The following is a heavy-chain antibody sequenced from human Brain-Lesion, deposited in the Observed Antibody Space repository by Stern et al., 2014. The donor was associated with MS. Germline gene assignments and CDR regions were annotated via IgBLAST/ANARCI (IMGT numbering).Heavy chain of an antibody. Sequence: VQLVESGPGLVKPSQTLSLSCTVSGGSISSGGYYWSWIRQPAGKGLEWIGRIFNSGSTSYNPSLTSRVPISKDTPKTQFSLRLTSMTAADTAVYYCARGRVVPGFQYYATDVWGQGTTVIVSS. V-gene: IGHV4-61*02. D-gene: IGHD2-2*01. CDR2: IFNSGST. J-gene: IGHJ6*02. CDR3: ARGRVVPGFQYYATDV. CDR1: GGSISSGGYY.